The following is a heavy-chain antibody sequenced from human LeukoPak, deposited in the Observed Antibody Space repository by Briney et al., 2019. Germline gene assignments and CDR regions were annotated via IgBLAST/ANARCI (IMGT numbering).Heavy chain of an antibody. J-gene: IGHJ4*02. CDR1: GYTFITYY. Sequence: ASVKVSCKASGYTFITYYMHWVRQAPGQGLEWVGQINPDGGNTRYAQRFHGRVILSTDMSTSTVYMEVSSLRSEDMAVYYCARGGGEGFVDYWGQGIPVTVSS. CDR2: INPDGGNT. V-gene: IGHV1-46*01. D-gene: IGHD3-16*01. CDR3: ARGGGEGFVDY.